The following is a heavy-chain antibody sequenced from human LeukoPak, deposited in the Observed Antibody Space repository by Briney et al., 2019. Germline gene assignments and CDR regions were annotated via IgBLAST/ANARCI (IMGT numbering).Heavy chain of an antibody. Sequence: SETLSLTCTVSGGSISSSRYYRGWIRQPPGKGLEWIGSIYYSGSAYYNPSLNSRVTVSVDTSKNQFSLRLSSVTAADTALYYCTAGPWYFDYWGQGTLVTVSS. CDR1: GGSISSSRYY. CDR3: TAGPWYFDY. CDR2: IYYSGSA. V-gene: IGHV4-39*01. D-gene: IGHD6-13*01. J-gene: IGHJ4*02.